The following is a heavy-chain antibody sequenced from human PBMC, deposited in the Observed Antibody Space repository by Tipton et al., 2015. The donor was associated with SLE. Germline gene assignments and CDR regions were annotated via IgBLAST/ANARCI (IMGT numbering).Heavy chain of an antibody. CDR2: FYDSGST. Sequence: TLSLTCTVSGGSITSHYWSWIRQPPGKGLEWIGFFYDSGSTSYNPSLESRATISLDTSKNQFFLKLSSVTASDTAVYYCGKNGGPATFAIWGQGTMVTVSS. D-gene: IGHD1-1*01. V-gene: IGHV4-59*11. J-gene: IGHJ3*02. CDR1: GGSITSHY. CDR3: GKNGGPATFAI.